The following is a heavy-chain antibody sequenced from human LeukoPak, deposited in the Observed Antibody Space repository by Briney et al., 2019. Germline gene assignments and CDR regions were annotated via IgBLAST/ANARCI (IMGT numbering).Heavy chain of an antibody. CDR3: ARVGFGELLGAFDI. J-gene: IGHJ3*02. D-gene: IGHD3-10*01. CDR2: IYTSGST. V-gene: IGHV4-4*07. CDR1: GGSISSYY. Sequence: SETLSLTCTVSGGSISSYYWSWIRQPPGKGLEWIGRIYTSGSTNYNPSLKSRVTMSVDTSKNQFSLKLSSVTAADTAVYYCARVGFGELLGAFDIWGQGTMVTVSS.